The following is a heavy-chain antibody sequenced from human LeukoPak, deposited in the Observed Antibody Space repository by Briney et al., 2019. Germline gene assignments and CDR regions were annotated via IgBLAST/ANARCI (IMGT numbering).Heavy chain of an antibody. CDR2: IYSGGST. J-gene: IGHJ4*02. CDR1: GFTVSSNY. CDR3: ASSSWNYYDSSGYPKAFDY. D-gene: IGHD3-22*01. Sequence: PGGSRRLSCAASGFTVSSNYMSWVRQAPGKGLEWVSVIYSGGSTYYADSVKGRFTISRDNSKNTLYLQMNSLRAEDTAVYYCASSSWNYYDSSGYPKAFDYWGQGTLVTVSS. V-gene: IGHV3-66*02.